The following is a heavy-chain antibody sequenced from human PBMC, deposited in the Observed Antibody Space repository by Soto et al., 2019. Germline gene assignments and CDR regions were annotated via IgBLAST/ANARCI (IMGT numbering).Heavy chain of an antibody. CDR2: IYYSGSN. CDR1: GGSISSYY. CDR3: AREEDPDMHP. V-gene: IGHV4-59*01. Sequence: SETLSLTCTVSGGSISSYYWSWIRQPPGKGLEWIGYIYYSGSNNYTPSLKSRVTISVDKSKNQFSLKLSSVTVADTAVYYCAREEDPDMHPWGQGTMVAVSS. D-gene: IGHD2-15*01. J-gene: IGHJ5*02.